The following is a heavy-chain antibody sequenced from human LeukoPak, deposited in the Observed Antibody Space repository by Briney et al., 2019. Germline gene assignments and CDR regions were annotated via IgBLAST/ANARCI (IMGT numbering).Heavy chain of an antibody. Sequence: PSETLSLTCTVSGGSISSYYWSWLRQPPGKGLEWIGYIYYSGSTNYNPSLKSRVTISVDTSKNQFSLKLSSVTAADTAVYYCARFVDGYNWNYFDYWGQGTLVTVSS. D-gene: IGHD5-24*01. CDR1: GGSISSYY. J-gene: IGHJ4*02. CDR2: IYYSGST. CDR3: ARFVDGYNWNYFDY. V-gene: IGHV4-59*01.